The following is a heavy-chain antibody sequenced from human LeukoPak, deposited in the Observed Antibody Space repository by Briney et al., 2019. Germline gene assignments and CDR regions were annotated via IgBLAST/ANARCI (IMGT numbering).Heavy chain of an antibody. CDR2: IYYSGNT. CDR1: GGSISSNYH. CDR3: ARLGDSLYSSGPYDAFDI. D-gene: IGHD6-19*01. Sequence: SETLSLTCTVSGGSISSNYHWGWIRQPPGKGLEWIASIYYSGNTYYNPSLKSRVTISVDTSNNQFSLRLSSVTAADTAVYYCARLGDSLYSSGPYDAFDIWGQGTMVTVSS. V-gene: IGHV4-39*01. J-gene: IGHJ3*02.